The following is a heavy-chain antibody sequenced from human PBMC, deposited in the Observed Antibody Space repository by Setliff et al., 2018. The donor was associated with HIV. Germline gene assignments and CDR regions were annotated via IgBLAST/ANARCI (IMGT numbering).Heavy chain of an antibody. CDR1: GGSISSGGYY. V-gene: IGHV4-61*02. D-gene: IGHD5-18*01. Sequence: SETLSLPCTVSGGSISSGGYYWSWIRQPAGKGLEWIGRINTSGSTNYNPSLKSRVTTSVDTSNNQFSLKLSSVTAADTAVYYCARDNRGYSYGWLFDYWGQGTLVTVSS. CDR3: ARDNRGYSYGWLFDY. CDR2: INTSGST. J-gene: IGHJ4*02.